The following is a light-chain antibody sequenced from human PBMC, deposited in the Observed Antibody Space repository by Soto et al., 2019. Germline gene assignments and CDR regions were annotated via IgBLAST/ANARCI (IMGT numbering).Light chain of an antibody. V-gene: IGKV3-11*01. CDR3: HQRISWPPIT. Sequence: EIVLTQSPATLSLSPGERATLSCRASQSVRNYLAWYQQKPGQAPRLLIYDASNRATGIPARFSGSGSGTDFTLPSSSLEPEDFAVCYCHQRISWPPITFGQGTRLEMK. J-gene: IGKJ5*01. CDR2: DAS. CDR1: QSVRNY.